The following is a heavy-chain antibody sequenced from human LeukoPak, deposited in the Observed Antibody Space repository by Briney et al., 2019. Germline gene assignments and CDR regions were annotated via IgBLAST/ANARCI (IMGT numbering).Heavy chain of an antibody. CDR1: GFTFSSYS. CDR3: ARDLSIAAAANYFDS. D-gene: IGHD6-13*01. J-gene: IGHJ4*02. V-gene: IGHV3-30*03. Sequence: GGSLRLSCAASGFTFSSYSMNWVRQAPGRGLEWVAVISFDGSNKSYADSVKGRFTISRDNSKNTLYLLMNSLRTEDTAVYYCARDLSIAAAANYFDSWGQGTLVTVSS. CDR2: ISFDGSNK.